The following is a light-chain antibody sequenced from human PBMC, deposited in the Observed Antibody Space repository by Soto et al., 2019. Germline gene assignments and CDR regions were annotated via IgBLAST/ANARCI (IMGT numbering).Light chain of an antibody. J-gene: IGKJ5*01. CDR3: QKYYHWPPIT. CDR1: RTVGNS. Sequence: ETVLTQSPDTMSVPPGDRATLSCRSSRTVGNSLAWYQQKPGQAPRLILHSAYTRVTGVPVRFSGSGFGTEFKLTISSLKSEDSAIYYCQKYYHWPPITFGPGTRVEIK. CDR2: SAY. V-gene: IGKV3-15*01.